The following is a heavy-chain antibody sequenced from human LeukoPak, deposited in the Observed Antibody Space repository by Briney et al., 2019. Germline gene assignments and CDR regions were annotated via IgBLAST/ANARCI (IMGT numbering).Heavy chain of an antibody. D-gene: IGHD3-9*01. CDR2: IYYSGST. CDR1: RGSISSGGYY. CDR3: ARDLPGLRYFAEHYGMDV. Sequence: PSETLSLTCTVSRGSISSGGYYWSWIRKPPGKGLEWIGYIYYSGSTNYNPSLKSRVTISVDTSKNQFSLKLSSVTAADTAVYYCARDLPGLRYFAEHYGMDVWGQGTTVTVSS. J-gene: IGHJ6*02. V-gene: IGHV4-61*08.